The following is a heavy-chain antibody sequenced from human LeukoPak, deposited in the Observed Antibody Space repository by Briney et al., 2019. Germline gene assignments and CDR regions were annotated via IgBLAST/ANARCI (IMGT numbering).Heavy chain of an antibody. CDR1: EFTFSTYW. CDR3: ARLRITMVRGDHYYYYMDV. J-gene: IGHJ6*03. D-gene: IGHD3-10*01. CDR2: IKQDGSEK. Sequence: GGSLRLSCAASEFTFSTYWMTWVRQAPGKGLEWVANIKQDGSEKYYVDSVKGRFTISRDNAKNSLYLQMISLRAEDTAVYYCARLRITMVRGDHYYYYMDVWGKGTTVTVSS. V-gene: IGHV3-7*03.